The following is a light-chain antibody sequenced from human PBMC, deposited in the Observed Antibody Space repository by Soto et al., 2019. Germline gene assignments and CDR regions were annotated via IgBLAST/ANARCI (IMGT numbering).Light chain of an antibody. V-gene: IGKV2-28*01. J-gene: IGKJ1*01. Sequence: ESVMTQSPLSLPVTPGEPASISCRSSQSLLHSNGNNYLDWYLQKPGQSPQLLIYLGSTRASGVPDRFSGSGSDTDVTLRITRVEAEDVGVYYCMQCIQLPWTFGQGTKVEIK. CDR1: QSLLHSNGNNY. CDR3: MQCIQLPWT. CDR2: LGS.